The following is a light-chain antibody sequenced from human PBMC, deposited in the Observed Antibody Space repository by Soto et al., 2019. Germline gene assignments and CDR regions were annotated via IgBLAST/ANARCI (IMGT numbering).Light chain of an antibody. J-gene: IGKJ5*01. CDR3: MQALQTPQIT. CDR2: LGS. V-gene: IGKV2-28*01. Sequence: DIVMTQSPLSLPVTPGEPASISCRSSQSLLHSNGYNYLDWYLQKPGQSPQLLIYLGSNRASGVPDRFSGSGSGTDFTLKISRVEAEDVGVYYCMQALQTPQITFGQGTRLEFK. CDR1: QSLLHSNGYNY.